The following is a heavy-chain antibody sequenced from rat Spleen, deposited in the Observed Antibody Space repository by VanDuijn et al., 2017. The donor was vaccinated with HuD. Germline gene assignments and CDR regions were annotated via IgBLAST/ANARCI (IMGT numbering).Heavy chain of an antibody. Sequence: EVQLVETGGGLVQPGESLKLSCVASGFTFSGYWMYWIRQAPGEGLEWISSISPDGGSTYYPDSVKGRFTISRNNAENTVYLQMNSLRSEDTATYYCGKDMNYYSTYPFYVMGDWGQGASVTVSS. CDR1: GFTFSGYW. CDR3: GKDMNYYSTYPFYVMGD. D-gene: IGHD1-2*01. CDR2: ISPDGGST. V-gene: IGHV5-58*01. J-gene: IGHJ4*01.